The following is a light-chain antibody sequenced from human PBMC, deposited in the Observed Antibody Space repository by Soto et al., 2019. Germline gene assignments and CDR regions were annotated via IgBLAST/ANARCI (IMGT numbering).Light chain of an antibody. CDR1: SGYSNYK. V-gene: IGLV9-49*01. Sequence: QPVLTQPPSASASLGASVTLTCTLSSGYSNYKVDWYQQRPGKGPRFVMRVGTGGIVGSKGDGIPDRFSVLGSGLNRYLTIKIIPEEDESDYRFRAVHGSGTNFMVVFGGGTALTV. J-gene: IGLJ2*01. CDR2: VGTGGIVG. CDR3: RAVHGSGTNFMVV.